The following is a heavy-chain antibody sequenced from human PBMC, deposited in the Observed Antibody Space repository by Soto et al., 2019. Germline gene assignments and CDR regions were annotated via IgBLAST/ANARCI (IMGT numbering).Heavy chain of an antibody. J-gene: IGHJ4*02. D-gene: IGHD5-12*01. Sequence: EVQLLESGGGMVQPGGSLRLSCAASGFTFSSYAMSWVRQAPGKGLEWVSAISGSGGSTYYADSVKGRFTISRDNSKNTLYLQMNSLRAEDTAVYYCAKSDVDIVATYGYWGQGTLVTVSS. CDR3: AKSDVDIVATYGY. V-gene: IGHV3-23*01. CDR1: GFTFSSYA. CDR2: ISGSGGST.